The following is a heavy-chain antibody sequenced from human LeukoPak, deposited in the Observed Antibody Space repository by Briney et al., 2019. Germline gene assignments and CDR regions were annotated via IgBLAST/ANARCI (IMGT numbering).Heavy chain of an antibody. V-gene: IGHV1-2*02. J-gene: IGHJ4*02. CDR2: INPNSGGT. D-gene: IGHD4-17*01. CDR1: GYTFSGYY. CDR3: ARDEDYGIFVNVDY. Sequence: ASVKVSCKASGYTFSGYYMHWVRQAPGQGLEWMGWINPNSGGTNYAQKFQGRVTMTRDTSISTAYMELSRLRFDDTAVYYCARDEDYGIFVNVDYWGQGTLVTVSS.